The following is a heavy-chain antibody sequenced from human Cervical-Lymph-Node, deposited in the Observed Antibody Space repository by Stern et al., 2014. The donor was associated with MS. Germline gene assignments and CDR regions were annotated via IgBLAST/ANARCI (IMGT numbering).Heavy chain of an antibody. CDR1: GYTFTNHY. V-gene: IGHV1-46*01. Sequence: VQLVESGAEVKKPGASVKVSCKASGYTFTNHYIHWVRQAPGQGLEWMGIVNPGGGGTKYAQKFQGRVTMTRDTSTNTVYMELSSLRYEDTAVYFCAREDIVVVLATTNPGGYFDYWGQGTLVTVSS. D-gene: IGHD2-15*01. J-gene: IGHJ4*02. CDR2: VNPGGGGT. CDR3: AREDIVVVLATTNPGGYFDY.